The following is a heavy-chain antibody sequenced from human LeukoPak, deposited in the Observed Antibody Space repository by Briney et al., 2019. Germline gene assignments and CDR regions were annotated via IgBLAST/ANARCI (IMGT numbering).Heavy chain of an antibody. D-gene: IGHD4-17*01. CDR2: ISSSVSTI. Sequence: PGRSLRLSCAASGFTFSSYSMNWVRQAPGKGLEWVSFISSSVSTIYYADSVNGRFTISRDNAKNSLYLQMNSLRDEDTAVYYCVRDYGYGDSVKWFFDLWGRGTLVTVSS. CDR1: GFTFSSYS. V-gene: IGHV3-48*02. J-gene: IGHJ2*01. CDR3: VRDYGYGDSVKWFFDL.